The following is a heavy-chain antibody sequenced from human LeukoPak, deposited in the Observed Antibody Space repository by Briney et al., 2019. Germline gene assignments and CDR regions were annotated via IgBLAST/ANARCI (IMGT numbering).Heavy chain of an antibody. J-gene: IGHJ3*02. CDR1: GFTFSSYG. Sequence: SGGTLRLSCAASGFTFSSYGMSWVRQAPGKGLEWVSAISGSGGSTYYADSVKGRFTISRDNSKNTLYLQMNSLRAEDTAVYYCARKTVADKDAFDIWGQGTMVTVSS. CDR2: ISGSGGST. V-gene: IGHV3-23*01. CDR3: ARKTVADKDAFDI. D-gene: IGHD4-23*01.